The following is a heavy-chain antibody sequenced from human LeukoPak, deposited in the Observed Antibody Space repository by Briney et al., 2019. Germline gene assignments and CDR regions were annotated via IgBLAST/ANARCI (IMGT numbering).Heavy chain of an antibody. D-gene: IGHD2-8*01. CDR1: GGSISSYY. CDR3: ARTKGSPPLNWFDP. Sequence: SETLSLTCTVSGGSISSYYWSWIRQPPGKGLEWIGYIYYSGSTNYNPSLKSRVTISVDTSKNQFSLKLSSVTAADTAVYYCARTKGSPPLNWFDPWGQGTLVTVSS. CDR2: IYYSGST. J-gene: IGHJ5*02. V-gene: IGHV4-59*01.